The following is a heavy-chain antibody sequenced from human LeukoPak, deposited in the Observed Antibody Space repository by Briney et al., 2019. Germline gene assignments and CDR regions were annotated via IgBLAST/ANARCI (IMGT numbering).Heavy chain of an antibody. D-gene: IGHD3-10*01. J-gene: IGHJ4*02. Sequence: ASVKVSCKTSGDSFTDYYMHWVRQAPGHGLEWMGWINPNTDVTNSAQKFQGRVTMTRDTSISTVYLELFRLTSDDTAVYYCARKETGNYFDFWGQGTLVTVST. V-gene: IGHV1-2*02. CDR3: ARKETGNYFDF. CDR1: GDSFTDYY. CDR2: INPNTDVT.